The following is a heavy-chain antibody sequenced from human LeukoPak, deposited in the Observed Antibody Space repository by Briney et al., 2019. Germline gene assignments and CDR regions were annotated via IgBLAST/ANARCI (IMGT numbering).Heavy chain of an antibody. CDR1: GFPFRSYG. Sequence: GGSLILSCVASGFPFRSYGMSWARPSPGEGLGWVSAITGRGGGPYYPHSVKGRCTISRDNSKNTLYLQINSLRVEDTAVYYCAKVRADYDYGDSHPPIWGQGTLVTVSS. CDR3: AKVRADYDYGDSHPPI. CDR2: ITGRGGGP. D-gene: IGHD4-17*01. J-gene: IGHJ4*02. V-gene: IGHV3-23*01.